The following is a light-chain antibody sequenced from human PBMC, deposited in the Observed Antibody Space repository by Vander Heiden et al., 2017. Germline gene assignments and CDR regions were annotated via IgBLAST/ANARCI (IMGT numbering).Light chain of an antibody. V-gene: IGKV1-39*01. Sequence: DIQMTQSPSSLSASVGDRVTITCRASQSINSYLNWYQQKPGKDPKLLIYTASSLQSGVPSRFSGSGSGTDFTLTISSLEPEDFATYYCQQSDSTQLTFGGGTKVEIK. CDR1: QSINSY. J-gene: IGKJ4*01. CDR2: TAS. CDR3: QQSDSTQLT.